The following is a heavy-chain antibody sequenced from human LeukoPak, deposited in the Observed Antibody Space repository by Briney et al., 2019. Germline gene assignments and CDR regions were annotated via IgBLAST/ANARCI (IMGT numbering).Heavy chain of an antibody. CDR1: GGTFSSYA. V-gene: IGHV1-69*01. J-gene: IGHJ4*02. CDR2: IIPIFGTA. Sequence: SVKVSCKASGGTFSSYAISWVRQAPGQGLEWMGGIIPIFGTANYAQKFQGRVTITADESTSTAYMELSSLRSEDTAVYYCARIVTHDYGDPDYWGQGTLVTVSS. CDR3: ARIVTHDYGDPDY. D-gene: IGHD4-17*01.